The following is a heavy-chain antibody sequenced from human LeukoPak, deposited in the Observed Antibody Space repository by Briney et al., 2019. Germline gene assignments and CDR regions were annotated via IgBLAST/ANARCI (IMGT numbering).Heavy chain of an antibody. CDR3: ARVEVGAANRQWYGMDV. CDR2: VDYRGNT. V-gene: IGHV4-59*01. J-gene: IGHJ6*02. D-gene: IGHD2-15*01. CDR1: GGSISSYY. Sequence: SETLSLTCTISGGSISSYYWSWIRQPPGKGLEWIGYVDYRGNTNYNPSLKSRVTISIDTSKSLFSLKLNSVSAADTAVYYCARVEVGAANRQWYGMDVWGQGTTVTVSS.